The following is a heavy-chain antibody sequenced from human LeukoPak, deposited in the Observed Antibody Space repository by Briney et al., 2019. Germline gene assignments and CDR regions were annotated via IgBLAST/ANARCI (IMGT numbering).Heavy chain of an antibody. D-gene: IGHD3-10*01. CDR3: VREDFGELDY. J-gene: IGHJ4*02. CDR1: GYTFTGYY. Sequence: GASVKVSCKASGYTFTGYYVHWVRQAPGQGLEWMGWINPNSGGTNYAQKFQGRVTITRDTSISTAYMELSRLRSDDTAVYYCVREDFGELDYWGQGTLVTVSS. V-gene: IGHV1-2*02. CDR2: INPNSGGT.